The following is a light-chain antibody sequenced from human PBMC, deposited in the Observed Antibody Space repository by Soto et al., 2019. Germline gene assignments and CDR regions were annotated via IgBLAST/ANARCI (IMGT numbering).Light chain of an antibody. CDR3: QQYNTYSWT. CDR2: YAS. V-gene: IGKV1-5*01. J-gene: IGKJ1*01. CDR1: QSISSW. Sequence: DIQMTQSPPTLSASVGDRVTITCRASQSISSWLAWYQQKPGKAPKILIYYASSLESGVPSRFSGSGSGTEFTLTISSLQPDDFATYYCQQYNTYSWTFGQGTKVDIK.